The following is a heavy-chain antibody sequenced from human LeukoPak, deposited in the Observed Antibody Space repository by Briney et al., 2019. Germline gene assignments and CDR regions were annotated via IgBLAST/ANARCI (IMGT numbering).Heavy chain of an antibody. D-gene: IGHD4-23*01. J-gene: IGHJ5*02. Sequence: TSETLSLTCTVSGGSISSYYWSWIRQPAGKGLEWIGRIYTSGSTNYNPSLKSRVTMSVDTSKNQFSLKLRSVTAADTAVYYCARVGGNSESYGWFGPWGQGSLVTVSS. CDR1: GGSISSYY. CDR2: IYTSGST. V-gene: IGHV4-4*07. CDR3: ARVGGNSESYGWFGP.